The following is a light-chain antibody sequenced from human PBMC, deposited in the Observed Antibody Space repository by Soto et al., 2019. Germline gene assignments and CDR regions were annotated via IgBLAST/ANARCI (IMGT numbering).Light chain of an antibody. J-gene: IGKJ1*01. CDR1: QSIRRY. CDR3: QQSYSTSWT. Sequence: DIQMTQSPSSLSASVGDRVTITCRASQSIRRYINWYQQKPGRAPRLLIYGTSNLQSGVPSRFTGSGSGTDFTLTISRMEPEDFASYYCQQSYSTSWTVGQGTKVDIX. V-gene: IGKV1-39*01. CDR2: GTS.